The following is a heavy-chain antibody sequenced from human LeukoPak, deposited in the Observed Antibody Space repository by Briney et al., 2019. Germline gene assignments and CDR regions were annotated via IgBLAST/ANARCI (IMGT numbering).Heavy chain of an antibody. Sequence: ASVKVSCKASGYTFTGYYMHWVRQAPGQGLEWMGWINPNSGGTNYAQKFQGRVTMARNTSISTAYMELSSLKSEDTAVYCARGRRYSGYDAFGYWGQGTLVTVSS. CDR2: INPNSGGT. D-gene: IGHD5-12*01. V-gene: IGHV1-2*02. CDR3: ARGRRYSGYDAFGY. J-gene: IGHJ4*02. CDR1: GYTFTGYY.